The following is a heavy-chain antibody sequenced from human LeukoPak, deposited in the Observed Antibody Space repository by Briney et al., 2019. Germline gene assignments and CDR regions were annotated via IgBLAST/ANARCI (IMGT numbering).Heavy chain of an antibody. V-gene: IGHV4-59*01. J-gene: IGHJ4*02. Sequence: PSETLSLTCTVSGGSISSYYWSWIRQPPGKGLEWIGYIYYSGYTNYNPSLKSRVTISVDTSKNQFSLKLSSVTAADTAVYYCARDSGSYLRVFDYWGQGTLVTVSS. CDR3: ARDSGSYLRVFDY. CDR2: IYYSGYT. CDR1: GGSISSYY. D-gene: IGHD1-26*01.